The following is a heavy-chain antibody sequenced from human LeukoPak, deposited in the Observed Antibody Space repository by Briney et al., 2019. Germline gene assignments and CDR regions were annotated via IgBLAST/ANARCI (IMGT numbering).Heavy chain of an antibody. D-gene: IGHD3-10*01. CDR1: GFTFSSYA. CDR3: AKVRGSGSYYNGSY. CDR2: ISGSGGST. J-gene: IGHJ4*02. V-gene: IGHV3-23*01. Sequence: GGSLILSCAASGFTFSSYAMSWVRQAPGKGLEWVSAISGSGGSTYYADSVKGRFTISRDNSKNTLYLQMNSLRAEDTAVYYCAKVRGSGSYYNGSYWGQGTLVTVSS.